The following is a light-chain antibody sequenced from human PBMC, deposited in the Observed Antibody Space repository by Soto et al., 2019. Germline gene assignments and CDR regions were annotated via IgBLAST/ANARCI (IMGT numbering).Light chain of an antibody. CDR2: DAS. V-gene: IGKV1-5*01. Sequence: DIQMTQSPSTLSASVGDRVTITCRAGQSIGSRLAWYQQKPGKAPKLLIYDASSLESGVPSRFSDSVSGTEFTLTISSLQPDDFATYCCQQYDSYKSFGQGTKVEIK. CDR3: QQYDSYKS. J-gene: IGKJ1*01. CDR1: QSIGSR.